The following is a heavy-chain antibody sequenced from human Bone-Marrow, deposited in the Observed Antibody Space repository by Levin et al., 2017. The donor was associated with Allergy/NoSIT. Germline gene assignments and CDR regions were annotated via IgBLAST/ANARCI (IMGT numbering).Heavy chain of an antibody. D-gene: IGHD1-26*01. CDR2: INHSGST. Sequence: SETLSLTCAVYGGSFSGYYWSWIRQPPGKGLEWIGEINHSGSTNYNPSLKSRVTISVDTSKNQFSLKLSSVTAADTAVYYCASWELTTRGYLPSPWGQGTLVTVSS. CDR3: ASWELTTRGYLPSP. CDR1: GGSFSGYY. V-gene: IGHV4-34*01. J-gene: IGHJ5*02.